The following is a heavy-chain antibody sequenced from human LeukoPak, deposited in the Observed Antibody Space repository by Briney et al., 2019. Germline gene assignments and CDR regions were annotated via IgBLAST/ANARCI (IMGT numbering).Heavy chain of an antibody. CDR1: GGSVNSGNYY. J-gene: IGHJ3*02. CDR3: ASVDTTMLRHAFDI. CDR2: IYTSGYT. Sequence: SQTLSLTCTVSGGSVNSGNYYWSWIRQPAGKGLEWVGRIYTSGYTDYSSSLKSRVTISLDTSKNQFTLKLTSVTAADTAVYYCASVDTTMLRHAFDIWGQGTMVTVSS. V-gene: IGHV4-61*02. D-gene: IGHD5-18*01.